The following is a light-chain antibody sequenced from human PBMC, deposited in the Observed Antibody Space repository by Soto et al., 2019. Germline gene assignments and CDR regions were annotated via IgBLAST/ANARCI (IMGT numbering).Light chain of an antibody. V-gene: IGLV1-51*01. CDR2: DNN. Sequence: QSVLTQPPSVSAAPVQKVTISCSGRSSNIGSHYVSWYQQFPGTAPKLLIYDNNQRPSGIPDRFSASKSGTSATLGITGLQPGDEADYYCGTWDSSLTAGVFGTGTKVTVL. CDR1: SSNIGSHY. CDR3: GTWDSSLTAGV. J-gene: IGLJ1*01.